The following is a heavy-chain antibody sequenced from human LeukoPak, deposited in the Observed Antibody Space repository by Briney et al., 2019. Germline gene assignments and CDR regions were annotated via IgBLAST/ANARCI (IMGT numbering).Heavy chain of an antibody. CDR1: GGSISSSSYY. CDR3: ARGRMAVAGSYEY. J-gene: IGHJ4*02. CDR2: IYYSGST. Sequence: SETLSLTCTVSGGSISSSSYYWGWIRQPPGKGLEWIGSIYYSGSTYYNPSLKSRVTISVDTSKNQFSLKLSSVTAADTAVYYCARGRMAVAGSYEYWGQGTLVTVSS. V-gene: IGHV4-39*01. D-gene: IGHD6-19*01.